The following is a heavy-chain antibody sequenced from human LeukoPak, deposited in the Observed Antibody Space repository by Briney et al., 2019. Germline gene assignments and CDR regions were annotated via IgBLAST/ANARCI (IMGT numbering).Heavy chain of an antibody. CDR3: AKGYLAAAGLNNWFDP. CDR1: GFTFSSYG. Sequence: GGSLRLSRAASGFTFSSYGMHWVRQAPGKGLEWVAFIRYDGSNKYYADSVKGRFTISRDNSKNTLYLQMNSLRAEDTAVYYCAKGYLAAAGLNNWFDPWGQGTLVTVSS. V-gene: IGHV3-30*02. J-gene: IGHJ5*02. D-gene: IGHD6-13*01. CDR2: IRYDGSNK.